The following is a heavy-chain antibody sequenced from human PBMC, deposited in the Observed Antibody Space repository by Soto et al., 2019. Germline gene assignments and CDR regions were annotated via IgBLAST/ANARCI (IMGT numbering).Heavy chain of an antibody. CDR2: IIPIFGTA. CDR1: GGTFSSYA. Sequence: QVQLVQSGAEVKKPGSSVKVSCKASGGTFSSYAISWVRQAPGQGREWMGGIIPIFGTANYAQKFQGRVTMTADEYTSTAYLELSSLRSEDTAVYYCARGAHYYDSSGYYIYYYYYGMDVWGQGTTVTVSS. D-gene: IGHD3-22*01. J-gene: IGHJ6*02. V-gene: IGHV1-69*01. CDR3: ARGAHYYDSSGYYIYYYYYGMDV.